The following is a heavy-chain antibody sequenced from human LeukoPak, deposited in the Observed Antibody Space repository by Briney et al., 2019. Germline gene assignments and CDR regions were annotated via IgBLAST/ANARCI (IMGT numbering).Heavy chain of an antibody. CDR3: ARAYTPSAGPLWYDFDY. CDR1: GGSISSYY. J-gene: IGHJ4*02. D-gene: IGHD3-10*01. V-gene: IGHV4-59*01. Sequence: SETLSLTCTVSGGSISSYYWSWIRRSPGKGLEWIGYIYYSGSTNYNPSLKSRVTMSMDTSKNQFSLKLSSVTAADTAVYYCARAYTPSAGPLWYDFDYWGQGTLVTVSS. CDR2: IYYSGST.